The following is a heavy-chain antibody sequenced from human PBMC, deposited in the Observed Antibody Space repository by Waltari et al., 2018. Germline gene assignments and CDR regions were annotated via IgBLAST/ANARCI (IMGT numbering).Heavy chain of an antibody. CDR3: ASLIRIAVAGSDY. CDR1: GYRFTSYW. V-gene: IGHV5-51*03. Sequence: EVQLVQSGAEVTTPGESLKISCKGSGYRFTSYWIGWVRQVPGKGLEWMGIIYPGDSDTRYSPSFQGQVTISADKSISTAYLQWSSLKASDTAMYYCASLIRIAVAGSDYWGQGTLVTVSS. J-gene: IGHJ4*02. D-gene: IGHD6-19*01. CDR2: IYPGDSDT.